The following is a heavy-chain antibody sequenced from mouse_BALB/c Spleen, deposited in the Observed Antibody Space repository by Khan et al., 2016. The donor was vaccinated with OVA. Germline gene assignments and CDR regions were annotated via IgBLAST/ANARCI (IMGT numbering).Heavy chain of an antibody. Sequence: QVQLQQSGAELAQPGASVKMSCKTSGYTFTTYWIHWVKQRPGQGLEWMGYINPSTGFIEYNQRFKEKANLTTDQPTSTTYIQLSRLTSEYSAVNYCARRGLYVIFPYGGQGTLVTVSA. J-gene: IGHJ3*01. CDR2: INPSTGFI. CDR1: GYTFTTYW. CDR3: ARRGLYVIFPY. V-gene: IGHV1-7*01. D-gene: IGHD2-12*01.